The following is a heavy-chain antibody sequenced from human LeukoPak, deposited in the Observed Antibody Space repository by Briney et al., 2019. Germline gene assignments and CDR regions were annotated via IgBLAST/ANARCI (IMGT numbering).Heavy chain of an antibody. Sequence: PSETLSLTCAVYGGSFSGYYWSWIRRPPGKGLEWIGEINHSGSTNYNPSLKSRVTISVDTSKNQFSLKLSSVTAADTAVYYCARPGEGYCSSTSCYAWYYFDYWGQGTLVTVSS. J-gene: IGHJ4*02. D-gene: IGHD2-2*01. CDR1: GGSFSGYY. V-gene: IGHV4-34*01. CDR3: ARPGEGYCSSTSCYAWYYFDY. CDR2: INHSGST.